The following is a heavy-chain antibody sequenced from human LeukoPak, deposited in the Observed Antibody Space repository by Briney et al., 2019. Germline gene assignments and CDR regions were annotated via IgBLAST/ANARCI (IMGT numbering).Heavy chain of an antibody. D-gene: IGHD6-19*01. V-gene: IGHV3-30*02. CDR3: AKAGTQQWLLYVGVS. CDR2: MRSGLSNE. Sequence: GGSLRLSCAASGFTFSSYAMHWVRQAPGKGLQWVASMRSGLSNEYYADSVKGRFTISRDSSKNTLELQMNSLRPEDTAVYYCAKAGTQQWLLYVGVSWGQGTRVTVSS. J-gene: IGHJ4*02. CDR1: GFTFSSYA.